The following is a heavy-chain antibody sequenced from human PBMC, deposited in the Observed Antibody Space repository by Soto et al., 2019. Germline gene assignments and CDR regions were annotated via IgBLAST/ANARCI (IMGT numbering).Heavy chain of an antibody. J-gene: IGHJ5*02. Sequence: TSETKCVPCSVAGGKITGGACSWNWVSQPPGKSLEWIAYISHSGSTYYNPSLKGRVTVSVDRSKNQFSLKLDSVSAADTAIYYCVRESAPSGPNYFDTWGPGTLVTVSS. CDR2: ISHSGST. D-gene: IGHD6-13*01. V-gene: IGHV4-30-2*01. CDR1: GGKITGGACS. CDR3: VRESAPSGPNYFDT.